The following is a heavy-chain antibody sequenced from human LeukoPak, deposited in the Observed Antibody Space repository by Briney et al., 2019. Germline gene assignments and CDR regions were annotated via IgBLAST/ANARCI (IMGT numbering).Heavy chain of an antibody. CDR2: IGTAGDT. V-gene: IGHV3-13*01. CDR1: GFTFSSYD. Sequence: GGSLRLSCAAPGFTFSSYDMHWVRQATGKGLEWVSAIGTAGDTYYPGSVKGRFTISRENAKNSLYLQMNSLRAGDTAVYYCARGAATAAAGRYFDYWGQGTLVTVSS. J-gene: IGHJ4*02. D-gene: IGHD6-13*01. CDR3: ARGAATAAAGRYFDY.